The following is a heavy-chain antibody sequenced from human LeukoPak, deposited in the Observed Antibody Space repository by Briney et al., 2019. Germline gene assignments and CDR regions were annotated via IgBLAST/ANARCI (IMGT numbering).Heavy chain of an antibody. V-gene: IGHV3-7*01. CDR2: IKQDGSEK. CDR1: RFTFSWYW. Sequence: GGSLRLSCAASRFTFSWYWISWVRQAPGKGLEWVANIKQDGSEKYYVDSVKGRFTISRDNAKNSLYLQMNSLRAEDTAVYYCARYGSGWYELRFDTWGQGTLVTVSS. D-gene: IGHD6-19*01. CDR3: ARYGSGWYELRFDT. J-gene: IGHJ5*02.